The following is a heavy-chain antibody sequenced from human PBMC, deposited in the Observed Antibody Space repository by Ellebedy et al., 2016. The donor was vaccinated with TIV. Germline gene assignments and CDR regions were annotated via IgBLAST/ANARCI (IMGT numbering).Heavy chain of an antibody. J-gene: IGHJ4*02. CDR1: GFTFSSYS. CDR3: VRDRGAAADPFFDY. Sequence: GESLKISXAASGFTFSSYSMNWVRQAPGKGLEWVSYISSSSSTIYYADSVKGRFTISRDNAKNSLYLQMNSLRDEDTAVYYCVRDRGAAADPFFDYWGQGTLVTVSS. V-gene: IGHV3-48*02. D-gene: IGHD6-13*01. CDR2: ISSSSSTI.